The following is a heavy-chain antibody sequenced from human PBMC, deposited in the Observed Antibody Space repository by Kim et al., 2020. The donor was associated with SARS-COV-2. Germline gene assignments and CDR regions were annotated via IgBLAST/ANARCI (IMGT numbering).Heavy chain of an antibody. J-gene: IGHJ3*02. CDR1: GYSFTSYW. D-gene: IGHD1-20*01. CDR2: IYPGDSDT. Sequence: GESLKISCKGSGYSFTSYWIGWVRQMPGKGLEWMGIIYPGDSDTRYSPSFQGQVTISADKSISTAYLQWSSLKASDTAMYYCAMYNWKHHFGPSAFDIWGQGTMVTVSS. CDR3: AMYNWKHHFGPSAFDI. V-gene: IGHV5-51*01.